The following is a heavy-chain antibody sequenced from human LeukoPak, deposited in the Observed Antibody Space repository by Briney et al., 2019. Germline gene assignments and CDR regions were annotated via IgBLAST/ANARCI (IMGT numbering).Heavy chain of an antibody. V-gene: IGHV3-66*02. D-gene: IGHD3-3*01. CDR2: IYSGGGT. J-gene: IGHJ4*02. CDR1: GFTVSSDY. CDR3: ARDRYSTIFGG. Sequence: GGSLRLSCAASGFTVSSDYMSWVRQAPGKGLEWVSIIYSGGGTYYADSVKGRFTISRDNSKNTLYLQMNSLRAEDTAVYYCARDRYSTIFGGWGQGTLVTVSS.